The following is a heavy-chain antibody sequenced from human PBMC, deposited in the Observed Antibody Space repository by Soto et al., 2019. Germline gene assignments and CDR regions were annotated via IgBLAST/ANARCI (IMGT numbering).Heavy chain of an antibody. V-gene: IGHV3-30*18. CDR1: GFTFSSYG. CDR3: AKGTLAQQWLVRASKDY. J-gene: IGHJ4*02. D-gene: IGHD6-19*01. CDR2: ISYDGSNK. Sequence: PGGSLRLSCAASGFTFSSYGMHWVRQAPGKGLEWVAVISYDGSNKYYADSVKGRFTISRDNSKNTLYLQMNSLRAEDTAVYYCAKGTLAQQWLVRASKDYWGQGTLFTVSS.